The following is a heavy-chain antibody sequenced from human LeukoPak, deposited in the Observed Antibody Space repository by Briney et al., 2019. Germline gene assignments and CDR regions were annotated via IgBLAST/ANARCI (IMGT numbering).Heavy chain of an antibody. J-gene: IGHJ3*02. D-gene: IGHD4-17*01. CDR3: ASPATVTRGAFDI. CDR1: GYSFTSYW. V-gene: IGHV5-51*01. CDR2: IYPGDSDT. Sequence: GESLKISCKGSGYSFTSYWIGWVRQMPGKGLEWMGIIYPGDSDTRYSPSFRGQVTISADESISAAYLQWSSLKASDTAMYYCASPATVTRGAFDIWGQGTMVTVSS.